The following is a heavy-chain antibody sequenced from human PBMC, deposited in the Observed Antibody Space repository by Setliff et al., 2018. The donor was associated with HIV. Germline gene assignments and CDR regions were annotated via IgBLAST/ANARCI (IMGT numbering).Heavy chain of an antibody. CDR3: TKNLYSSRWSPLDY. V-gene: IGHV3-30*02. J-gene: IGHJ4*02. D-gene: IGHD6-13*01. Sequence: GESLKISCAASNFTFSFYGMHWVRQAPGKGLEWVAFTPNDGSYKNYADSVKGRFTISRDNSKNTLYLQMDSLRAEDTAVYYCTKNLYSSRWSPLDYWGQGTRVTVS. CDR2: TPNDGSYK. CDR1: NFTFSFYG.